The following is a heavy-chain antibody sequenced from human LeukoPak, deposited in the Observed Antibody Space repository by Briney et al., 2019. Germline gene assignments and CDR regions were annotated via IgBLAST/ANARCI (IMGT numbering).Heavy chain of an antibody. J-gene: IGHJ4*02. CDR1: GFTFSSYA. D-gene: IGHD4-17*01. CDR3: ARLLLGDYCSDS. CDR2: ISGSGGST. Sequence: GGSLRLSCAASGFTFSSYAMSCVRQAPGKGLEWVSGISGSGGSTYYADSVKGRFTISRDNSKNTLYLQMNSLRAEDTAVYYCARLLLGDYCSDSWGQGILVTVSS. V-gene: IGHV3-23*01.